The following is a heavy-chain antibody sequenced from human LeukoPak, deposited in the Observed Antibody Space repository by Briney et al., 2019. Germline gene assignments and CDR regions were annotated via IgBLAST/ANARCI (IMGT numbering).Heavy chain of an antibody. Sequence: SETLSLTCSVSGASISSTNYYWGWIRQPPGKGLEWVGSVYYPAKTYYNPSLNSRLTISVDTSKNQFSLKLTSVTSADTAVYYCAREPVSMVRGVIITRWFDPWGQGTLVTVSS. CDR3: AREPVSMVRGVIITRWFDP. J-gene: IGHJ5*02. V-gene: IGHV4-39*07. CDR2: VYYPAKT. D-gene: IGHD3-10*01. CDR1: GASISSTNYY.